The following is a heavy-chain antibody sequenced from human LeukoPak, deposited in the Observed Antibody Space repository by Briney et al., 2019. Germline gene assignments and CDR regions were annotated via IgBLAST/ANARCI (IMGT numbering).Heavy chain of an antibody. CDR3: TRAAREFGYALHI. D-gene: IGHD3-10*01. V-gene: IGHV3-13*04. J-gene: IGHJ3*02. CDR2: IGTTGDT. CDR1: GFTFSGYN. Sequence: GGSLRLSCAACGFTFSGYNIHWVRQAPGKGLEWVSAIGTTGDTYYADSVKGRFTISRENAKNSLYLQMNSLRAGDTAVCYCTRAAREFGYALHIWGQGTMVTVSS.